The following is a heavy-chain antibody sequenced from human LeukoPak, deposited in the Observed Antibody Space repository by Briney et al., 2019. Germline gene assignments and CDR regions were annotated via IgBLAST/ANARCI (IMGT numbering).Heavy chain of an antibody. CDR3: ARTPNSRWWFQH. Sequence: KTSETLSLTCTVSGGSISSGGYYWSWIRQHPGKGLEWIGCISYSGSTDYNPSLKSRVTISVDTSKNQFSLKLSSVTAADTAVYYCARTPNSRWWFQHWGQGTLVTVSS. D-gene: IGHD2-15*01. J-gene: IGHJ1*01. V-gene: IGHV4-31*03. CDR1: GGSISSGGYY. CDR2: ISYSGST.